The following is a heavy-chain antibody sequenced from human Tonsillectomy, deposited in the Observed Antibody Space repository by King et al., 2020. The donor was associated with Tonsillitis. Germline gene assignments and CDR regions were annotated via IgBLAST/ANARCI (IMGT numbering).Heavy chain of an antibody. CDR1: GFTFSNYG. D-gene: IGHD4-17*01. V-gene: IGHV3-30*18. J-gene: IGHJ4*02. Sequence: VQLVESGGGVVQPGRSLRLSCAASGFTFSNYGMHWVRQAPGKGLEWVAVISYDGSNKYYADFVKGRFTISRDNSKNTLYLQMNSLRTEDTAVYSCANVGAETTLGGYFDYWGQGTLVTVSS. CDR2: ISYDGSNK. CDR3: ANVGAETTLGGYFDY.